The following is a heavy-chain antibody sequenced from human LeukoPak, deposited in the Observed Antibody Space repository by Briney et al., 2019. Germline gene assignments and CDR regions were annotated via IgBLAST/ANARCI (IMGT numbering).Heavy chain of an antibody. CDR2: INPNSGGT. CDR3: ARDPAARGGRGRDWFDP. D-gene: IGHD2-2*01. V-gene: IGHV1-2*02. J-gene: IGHJ5*02. Sequence: GASVKVSCKASGYTFTAYYMHWVRQAPGQGLEWMGWINPNSGGTVYAQNFQGRVTMTRDTSISTAYMELNRLRSDDTGVYYCARDPAARGGRGRDWFDPWGQGTLVTVSS. CDR1: GYTFTAYY.